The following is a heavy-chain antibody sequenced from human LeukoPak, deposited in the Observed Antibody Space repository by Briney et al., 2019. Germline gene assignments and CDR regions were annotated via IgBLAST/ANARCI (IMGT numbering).Heavy chain of an antibody. J-gene: IGHJ4*02. D-gene: IGHD2-8*02. CDR1: GFTFGNYA. Sequence: GGSLRLSCAASGFTFGNYAMAWVRQTPGKGLEWVSCISDIGNNTYYTDSVKGRFTISRDNSMNTLSLQLNSLRAEDTAVYYCAKATQRYCTGGTCSPLDYWGQGTLVTVSS. CDR2: ISDIGNNT. CDR3: AKATQRYCTGGTCSPLDY. V-gene: IGHV3-23*01.